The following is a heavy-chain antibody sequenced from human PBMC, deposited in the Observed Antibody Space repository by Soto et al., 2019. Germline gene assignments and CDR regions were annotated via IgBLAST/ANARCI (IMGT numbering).Heavy chain of an antibody. J-gene: IGHJ5*02. CDR3: ARDPGYIAAAGRNWFDP. Sequence: QVQLQESGPGLVKPSGTLSLTCAVSGGSISSSNWWSWVRQPPGKGLEWIGEIYHSGSTNYNPSLKSRVTISVDKSKNQFSLKLSSVTAADTAVYYCARDPGYIAAAGRNWFDPWGQGTLVTVSS. D-gene: IGHD6-25*01. CDR1: GGSISSSNW. CDR2: IYHSGST. V-gene: IGHV4-4*02.